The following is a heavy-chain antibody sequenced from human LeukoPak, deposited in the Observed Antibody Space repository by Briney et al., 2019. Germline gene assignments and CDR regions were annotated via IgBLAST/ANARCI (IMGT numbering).Heavy chain of an antibody. CDR2: INPNSGGT. CDR1: GYTFTGYY. V-gene: IGHV1-2*02. J-gene: IGHJ4*02. CDR3: ARDLGGSGGDY. D-gene: IGHD3-10*01. Sequence: ASVKVSCKASGYTFTGYYIHWVRQAPGQGLEWMGWINPNSGGTSCAQKFQGRVTMTTDTSISTAFMELSRLTSDDTAVYYCARDLGGSGGDYWGQGTLVTVSS.